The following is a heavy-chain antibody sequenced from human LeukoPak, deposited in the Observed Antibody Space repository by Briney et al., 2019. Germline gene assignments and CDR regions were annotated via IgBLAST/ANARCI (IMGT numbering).Heavy chain of an antibody. CDR1: GFTFSSYA. CDR2: ISGNGGST. CDR3: AKVYRGYSYVGDFDY. Sequence: GGSLRLSCAASGFTFSSYAMNWVRRAPGKGLEWVSGISGNGGSTYYADSVKGRFTISRDNSKNTLYLQMNSLRAEDTAVYYCAKVYRGYSYVGDFDYWGQGTLVTVSS. J-gene: IGHJ4*02. D-gene: IGHD5-18*01. V-gene: IGHV3-23*01.